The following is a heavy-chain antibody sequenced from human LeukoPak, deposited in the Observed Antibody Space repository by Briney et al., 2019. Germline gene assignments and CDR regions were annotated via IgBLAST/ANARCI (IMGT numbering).Heavy chain of an antibody. CDR1: GGSISSGDYY. J-gene: IGHJ4*02. Sequence: SQALSLTCTVSGGSISSGDYYWSRIRQPPGKGLEWIGNIYYSGSTYYNPSLKSRVTISVDTSKNQFSLKLSSVTAADTAVYYCAREGGTGTTTFDYWGQGTLVTVSS. D-gene: IGHD1-7*01. CDR2: IYYSGST. CDR3: AREGGTGTTTFDY. V-gene: IGHV4-30-4*01.